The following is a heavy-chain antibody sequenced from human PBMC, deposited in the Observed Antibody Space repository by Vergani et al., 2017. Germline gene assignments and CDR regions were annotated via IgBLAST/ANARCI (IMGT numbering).Heavy chain of an antibody. Sequence: VQLLESGGGLVQPGGSLRLSCAASGFTFSSYAMSWVRQAPGKGLEWVSAISGSGGSTYYADSVKGRFTISRDNSKNTLYLQMNSLRAEDTAVYYCAKSTVLLWFGELSGYYFDYWGQGTLVTVSS. CDR1: GFTFSSYA. CDR2: ISGSGGST. D-gene: IGHD3-10*01. V-gene: IGHV3-23*01. CDR3: AKSTVLLWFGELSGYYFDY. J-gene: IGHJ4*02.